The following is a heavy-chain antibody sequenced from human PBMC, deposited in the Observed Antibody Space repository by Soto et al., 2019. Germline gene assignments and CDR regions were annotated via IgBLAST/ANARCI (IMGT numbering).Heavy chain of an antibody. Sequence: GGSLRLSCAASGFTFSSYGMHWVRQAPGKGLEWVAVISYDGSNKYYADSVKGRFTISRDNSKNTLYLQMNSLRAEDTAMYYWGKDVIPSFPYNSNRYGMDVWGQGTTVTVSS. CDR2: ISYDGSNK. D-gene: IGHD4-4*01. V-gene: IGHV3-30*18. CDR3: GKDVIPSFPYNSNRYGMDV. CDR1: GFTFSSYG. J-gene: IGHJ6*02.